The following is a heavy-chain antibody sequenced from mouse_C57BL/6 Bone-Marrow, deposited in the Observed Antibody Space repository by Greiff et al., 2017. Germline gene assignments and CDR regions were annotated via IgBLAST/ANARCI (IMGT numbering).Heavy chain of an antibody. V-gene: IGHV5-12*01. CDR3: ARHDGYYEALLAY. D-gene: IGHD2-3*01. J-gene: IGHJ3*01. CDR1: GFTFSDYY. Sequence: EVKLVESGGGLVQPGGSLKLSCAASGFTFSDYYMYWVRQTPEKRLEWVAYISNGGGSTYYPDTVKGRFTISRDNAKNTLYLQMSRVKSEDTAMYYCARHDGYYEALLAYWGQGTLVTVSA. CDR2: ISNGGGST.